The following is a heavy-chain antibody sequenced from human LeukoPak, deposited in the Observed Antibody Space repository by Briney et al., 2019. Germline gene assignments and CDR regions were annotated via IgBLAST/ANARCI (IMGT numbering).Heavy chain of an antibody. Sequence: PSETLSLTCTDSGGSISSSSYYWGWIRQPPGKGLEWIGSIYYSGSTYYNPSLKSRVTISVDTSKNQFSLKLSSVTAADTAVYYCARHPGTRNFDYWGQGTLVTVSS. CDR1: GGSISSSSYY. CDR3: ARHPGTRNFDY. J-gene: IGHJ4*02. V-gene: IGHV4-39*01. D-gene: IGHD1-1*01. CDR2: IYYSGST.